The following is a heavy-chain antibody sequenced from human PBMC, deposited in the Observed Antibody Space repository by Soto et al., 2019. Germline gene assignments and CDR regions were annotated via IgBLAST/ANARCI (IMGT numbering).Heavy chain of an antibody. CDR1: GYFLTALS. D-gene: IGHD1-26*01. V-gene: IGHV1-24*01. CDR2: FDREDGET. J-gene: IGHJ4*02. Sequence: ASVKVSCKVSGYFLTALSIHWVRQAPGKGLEWMGGFDREDGETIYAQKFQGRVTMTEDTSTDSAYMELSRLTSEDTAIYYCAHGEGIVKSIVYFDSWGQGTLVTVSS. CDR3: AHGEGIVKSIVYFDS.